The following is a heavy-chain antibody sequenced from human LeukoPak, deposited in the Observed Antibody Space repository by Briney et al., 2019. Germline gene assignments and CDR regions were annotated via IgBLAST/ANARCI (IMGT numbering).Heavy chain of an antibody. D-gene: IGHD2-8*01. CDR1: GFTFSSYG. CDR2: IWYGGSNK. J-gene: IGHJ4*02. Sequence: GGSLRLSCAASGFTFSSYGVHWVRQAPGKGLEWVAVIWYGGSNKYHADSVKGRFTISRDNSKNTLYLQMNSLRAEDTAVYYCAKDSPSNGPDYWGQGTLVTVSS. CDR3: AKDSPSNGPDY. V-gene: IGHV3-33*06.